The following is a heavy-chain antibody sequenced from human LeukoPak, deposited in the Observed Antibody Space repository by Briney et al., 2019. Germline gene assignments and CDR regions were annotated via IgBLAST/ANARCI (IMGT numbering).Heavy chain of an antibody. CDR2: INHSGST. CDR1: GGSFSGYY. D-gene: IGHD6-13*01. CDR3: ARQQSYSSSAVN. J-gene: IGHJ4*02. Sequence: SETLSLTCAVYGGSFSGYYWGWIRQPPGKGLEWIGEINHSGSTNYNPSLKSRVTISVDKSKNQFSLKLSSVTAADTAVYYCARQQSYSSSAVNWGQGTLVTVSS. V-gene: IGHV4-34*01.